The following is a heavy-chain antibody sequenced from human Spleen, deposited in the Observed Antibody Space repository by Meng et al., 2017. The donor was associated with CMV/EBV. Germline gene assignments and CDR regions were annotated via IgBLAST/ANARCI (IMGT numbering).Heavy chain of an antibody. Sequence: GGSVNSGSNYWTWLRQTPGKGLEWIGFIDYRGITNYNPSLKSRITISADTSNHQFSLKLTSVTAADTGVYYCARGSGSGDFYNWFDPWGQGTLVTVSS. V-gene: IGHV4-61*01. CDR2: IDYRGIT. CDR1: GGSVNSGSNY. D-gene: IGHD3-10*01. J-gene: IGHJ5*02. CDR3: ARGSGSGDFYNWFDP.